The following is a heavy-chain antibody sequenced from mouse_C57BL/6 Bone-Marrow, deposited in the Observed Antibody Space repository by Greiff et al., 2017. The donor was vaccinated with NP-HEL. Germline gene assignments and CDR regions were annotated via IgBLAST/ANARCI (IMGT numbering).Heavy chain of an antibody. D-gene: IGHD2-5*01. CDR1: GFTFSDYY. CDR2: INYDGSST. V-gene: IGHV5-16*01. Sequence: DVKLVESEGGLVQPGSSMKLSCTASGFTFSDYYMAWVRQVPDKGLEWVANINYDGSSTYYLDSLKSRFIISRDNAKNILYLQMSSLKSEDTATYYCARDRGSNYDYFDYWGQGTTLTVSS. J-gene: IGHJ2*01. CDR3: ARDRGSNYDYFDY.